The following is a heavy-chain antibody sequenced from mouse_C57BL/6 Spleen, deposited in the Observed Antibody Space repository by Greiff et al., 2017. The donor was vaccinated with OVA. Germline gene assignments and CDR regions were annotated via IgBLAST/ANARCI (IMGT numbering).Heavy chain of an antibody. CDR1: GYTFTRYW. CDR3: ARGLRYFDY. Sequence: QVQLQQPGAELVKPGASVTLSCKASGYTFTRYWMQWVKQRPGQGLEWIGEIDPSDSYTNYNQQFKGKATLTVDTSSSTAYMQLSSLTSEDSAVYYCARGLRYFDYWGQGTTLTVSS. D-gene: IGHD1-1*01. CDR2: IDPSDSYT. J-gene: IGHJ2*01. V-gene: IGHV1-50*01.